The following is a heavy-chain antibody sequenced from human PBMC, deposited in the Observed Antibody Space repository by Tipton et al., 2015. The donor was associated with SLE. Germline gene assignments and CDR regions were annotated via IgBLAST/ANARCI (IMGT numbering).Heavy chain of an antibody. V-gene: IGHV4-59*01. CDR3: ARGYQLPLGPYYYHYMDV. Sequence: TLSLTCTVSHASLTTNYWTWIRQAPEKPMEWIGFFSRIEGTMYNPSLRRRVTISLDTSKSQFSLRLTSVTAADTAVYYCARGYQLPLGPYYYHYMDVWGKGTTVTVSS. CDR1: HASLTTNY. CDR2: FSRIEGT. D-gene: IGHD2-2*01. J-gene: IGHJ6*03.